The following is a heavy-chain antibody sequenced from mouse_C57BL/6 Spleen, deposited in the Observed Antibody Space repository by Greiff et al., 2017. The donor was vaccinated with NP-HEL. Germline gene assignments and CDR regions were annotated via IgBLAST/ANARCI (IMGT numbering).Heavy chain of an antibody. J-gene: IGHJ1*03. CDR1: GYTFTSYW. CDR3: ARGGVGVHWYFDV. V-gene: IGHV1-50*01. D-gene: IGHD1-1*01. Sequence: QVQLQQPGAELVKPGASVKLSCKASGYTFTSYWMQWVKQRPGQGLEWIGEIDPSDSYTNYNQKFKGKATLTVDTSSSTAYMQLSSLTSEDSAVYCCARGGVGVHWYFDVWGTGTTVTVAS. CDR2: IDPSDSYT.